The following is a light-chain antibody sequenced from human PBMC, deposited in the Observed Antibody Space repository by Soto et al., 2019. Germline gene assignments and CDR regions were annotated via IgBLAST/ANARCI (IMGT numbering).Light chain of an antibody. CDR1: SSDVGSNNR. CDR3: CSSTSANTYV. Sequence: QSVLTQPPSVSGSPGQSVTISCTGTSSDVGSNNRVSWYQQPPGTVPKVMIYEVSNRPSGVPDRFSGSKSGNTASLTISGLQAEDEADYYCCSSTSANTYVFGTGTKVTVL. J-gene: IGLJ1*01. V-gene: IGLV2-18*02. CDR2: EVS.